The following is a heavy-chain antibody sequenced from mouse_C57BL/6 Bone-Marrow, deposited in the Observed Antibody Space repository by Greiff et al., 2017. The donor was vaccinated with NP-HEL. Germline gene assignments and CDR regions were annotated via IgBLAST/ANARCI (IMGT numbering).Heavy chain of an antibody. CDR3: ASPKYYGSTPY. V-gene: IGHV1-81*01. J-gene: IGHJ3*01. D-gene: IGHD1-1*01. Sequence: QVQLQQSGAELARPGASVKLSCKASGYTFTSYGISWVKQRTGQGLEWIGEIYPRSGNTYYNEKFKGKATLTADKSSSTAYMELRSLTSEDSAVYFCASPKYYGSTPYWGQGTLVTVSA. CDR2: IYPRSGNT. CDR1: GYTFTSYG.